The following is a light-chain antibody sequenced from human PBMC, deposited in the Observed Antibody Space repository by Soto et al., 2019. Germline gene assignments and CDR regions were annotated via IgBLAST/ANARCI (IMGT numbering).Light chain of an antibody. CDR1: SGHSDYA. V-gene: IGLV4-69*01. J-gene: IGLJ3*02. CDR2: LNSDGSH. CDR3: QTWGAGMV. Sequence: QPVLTQSPSASASLGASVKLTCTLSSGHSDYAIAWHQQQPEKGPRYLMKLNSDGSHSKGDGIPDRFSGSSSGAERYLTISSLQSEAEADYHCQTWGAGMVFGGGTKVTVL.